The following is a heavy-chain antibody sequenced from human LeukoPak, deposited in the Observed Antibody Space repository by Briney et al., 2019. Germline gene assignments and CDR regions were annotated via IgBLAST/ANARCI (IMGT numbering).Heavy chain of an antibody. J-gene: IGHJ6*02. CDR3: ARDYVGYDSDYYYYYGMDV. CDR1: GFTFSSYS. Sequence: GGSLRLSCAASGFTFSSYSMNWVRQAPGKGLEWVSSISSSSSYIYYADSVKGRFTISRDNAKNSLYLQMNSLRAEDTAVYYRARDYVGYDSDYYYYYGMDVWGQGTTVTVSS. D-gene: IGHD5-12*01. CDR2: ISSSSSYI. V-gene: IGHV3-21*01.